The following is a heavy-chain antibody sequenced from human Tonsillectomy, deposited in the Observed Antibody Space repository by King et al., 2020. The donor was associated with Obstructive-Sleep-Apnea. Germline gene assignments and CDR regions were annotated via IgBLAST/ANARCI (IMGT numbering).Heavy chain of an antibody. CDR1: GYNFNTFM. Sequence: QVQLVQSGAEVKTPGSSVKISCRASGYNFNTFMISWVRQAPGQGLEWIGGVFPMLGISNSAQNFQGSLTVTADTSSNTVYMELHSLKSEDTAVYYCARDDTNDDWGFHWFDPWGQGTLVTVSS. J-gene: IGHJ5*02. CDR3: ARDDTNDDWGFHWFDP. V-gene: IGHV1-69*10. D-gene: IGHD7-27*01. CDR2: VFPMLGIS.